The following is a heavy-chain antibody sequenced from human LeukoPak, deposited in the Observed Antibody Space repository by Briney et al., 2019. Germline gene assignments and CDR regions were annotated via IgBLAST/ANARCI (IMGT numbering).Heavy chain of an antibody. CDR3: ARTHYDILTGYTFDY. V-gene: IGHV4-59*01. CDR1: GGSISSYY. D-gene: IGHD3-9*01. CDR2: IYYSGST. Sequence: SETLSLTCTVAGGSISSYYWSWIRQPPGKGLEWIGYIYYSGSTNYNPSLKSRVTISVDTSKNQFSLKLSSVTAADTAVYYCARTHYDILTGYTFDYWGQGTLVTVSS. J-gene: IGHJ4*02.